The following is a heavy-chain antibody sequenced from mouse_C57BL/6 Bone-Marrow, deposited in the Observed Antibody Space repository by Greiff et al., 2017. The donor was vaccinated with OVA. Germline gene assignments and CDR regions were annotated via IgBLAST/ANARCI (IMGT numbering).Heavy chain of an antibody. V-gene: IGHV1-81*01. CDR1: GYTFTSYG. Sequence: QVQLQPSGAELARPGASVKLSCKASGYTFTSYGISWVKQRTGQGLEWIGEIYPRSGNTYYNEKFKGKATLTADKSSSTAYMELRSLTSEDSAVYFCGAFDYWGQGTTLTVSS. J-gene: IGHJ2*01. CDR3: GAFDY. CDR2: IYPRSGNT.